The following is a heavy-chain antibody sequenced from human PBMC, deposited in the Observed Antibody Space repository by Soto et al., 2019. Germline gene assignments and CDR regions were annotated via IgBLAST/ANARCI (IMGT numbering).Heavy chain of an antibody. CDR3: AKDPLSAGGSSGYDY. CDR1: GFTFSSYG. J-gene: IGHJ4*02. V-gene: IGHV3-30*18. Sequence: PGGSLRLSCAASGFTFSSYGMHWVRQAPGKGLEWVAVISYDGSNKYYADSVKGRFTISRDNSKNTLYLQMNSLRAEDTAVYYCAKDPLSAGGSSGYDYWGQGTLVTV. D-gene: IGHD6-19*01. CDR2: ISYDGSNK.